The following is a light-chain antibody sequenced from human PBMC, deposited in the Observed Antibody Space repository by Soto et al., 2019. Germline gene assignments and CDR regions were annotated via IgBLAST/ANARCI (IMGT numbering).Light chain of an antibody. CDR3: SSYTSSSTLYVV. Sequence: QSALTQPASVSGSPGQSITISCTGTSSDVGGYNYVSWYQHHPGKAPKLMIYDVSNRPSGVSNRFSGSKSGNTASLTISGLQADDEADYYCSSYTSSSTLYVVFGGGTQLNVL. V-gene: IGLV2-14*03. CDR1: SSDVGGYNY. CDR2: DVS. J-gene: IGLJ2*01.